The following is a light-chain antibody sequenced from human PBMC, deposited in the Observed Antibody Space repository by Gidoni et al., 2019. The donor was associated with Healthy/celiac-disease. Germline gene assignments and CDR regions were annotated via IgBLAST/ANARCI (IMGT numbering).Light chain of an antibody. CDR3: QQYGSSPMWT. CDR2: GAS. V-gene: IGKV3-20*01. J-gene: IGKJ2*02. Sequence: EIVLTQSPGTLSLSPGERATLSCRARQSVSSSYLAWYQQKPGQAPRLLIYGASSSATGIPDRCSGSGAGTDFTLTISRLEPEEFAVYYCQQYGSSPMWTFGQGTKLEIK. CDR1: QSVSSSY.